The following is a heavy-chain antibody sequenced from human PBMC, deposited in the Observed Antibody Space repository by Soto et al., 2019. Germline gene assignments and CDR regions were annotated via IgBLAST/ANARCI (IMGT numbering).Heavy chain of an antibody. V-gene: IGHV4-59*08. Sequence: TSETLSLTCTVSGGSISSYYWSWIRQPPGKGLEWIGYIYYSGSTNYNPSLKSRVTISVDTSKNQFSLKLSSVTAADTAVYYCARHNYWVDGDGVSYYYYYYMDVWGKGTTVTVSS. D-gene: IGHD4-17*01. CDR3: ARHNYWVDGDGVSYYYYYYMDV. J-gene: IGHJ6*03. CDR2: IYYSGST. CDR1: GGSISSYY.